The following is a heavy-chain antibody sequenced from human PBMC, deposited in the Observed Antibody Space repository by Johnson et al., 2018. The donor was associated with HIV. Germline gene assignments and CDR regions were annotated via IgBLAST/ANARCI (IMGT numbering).Heavy chain of an antibody. D-gene: IGHD5-18*01. Sequence: QVQLVESGGGLMQPGGSLRLSCAASGFIFSSYHMHWVRQAPGKGLEWVAFIRYDGSNKYYADSVKGRFTISRDNSKNTLYLQMNSLRAEDTAVYYCARGRRIQLWLLADAFDIWGQGTMVTVSS. CDR2: IRYDGSNK. V-gene: IGHV3-30*02. CDR3: ARGRRIQLWLLADAFDI. J-gene: IGHJ3*02. CDR1: GFIFSSYH.